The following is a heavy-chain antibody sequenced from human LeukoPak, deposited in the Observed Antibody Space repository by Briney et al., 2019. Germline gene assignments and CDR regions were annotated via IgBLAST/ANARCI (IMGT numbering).Heavy chain of an antibody. CDR3: ARVGSGYDFFDY. V-gene: IGHV4-4*07. J-gene: IGHJ4*02. CDR1: GGAISGYY. Sequence: SDTLSLTCTVSGGAISGYYWSWIRQPAGKGPEWLGRVYSSGSTKYNPSLESRVTMSVDTSKNQFSLKLNFVTAADTAVYYCARVGSGYDFFDYWGQGTLVTVSS. CDR2: VYSSGST. D-gene: IGHD3/OR15-3a*01.